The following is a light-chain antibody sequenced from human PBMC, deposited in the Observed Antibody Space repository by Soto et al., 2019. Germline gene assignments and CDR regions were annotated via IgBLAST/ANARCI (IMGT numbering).Light chain of an antibody. CDR1: SSDVGGYSY. V-gene: IGLV2-14*01. Sequence: QSALTQPPSASGSPGQAVTISCTGTSSDVGGYSYVSWFQQHPGKAPKLMIYEVNNRPSGVSDRFSGSKSANTASLTISGLQAEDEADYYCASFTTTRTWVFGGGTQLTVL. J-gene: IGLJ3*02. CDR2: EVN. CDR3: ASFTTTRTWV.